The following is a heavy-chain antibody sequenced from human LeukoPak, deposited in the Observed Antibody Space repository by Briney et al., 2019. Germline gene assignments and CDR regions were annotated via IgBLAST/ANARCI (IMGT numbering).Heavy chain of an antibody. D-gene: IGHD3-9*01. CDR2: INPNSGGT. CDR3: ARELDILTVVYAFDI. Sequence: GASVKVSCKASGYTFTGYYMHWVRQAPGQGLEWMGWINPNSGGTNYAQKFQGRVTMTRDTSISTAYMELSRLTSDDTALYYCARELDILTVVYAFDIWGQGTMVTVSS. J-gene: IGHJ3*02. V-gene: IGHV1-2*02. CDR1: GYTFTGYY.